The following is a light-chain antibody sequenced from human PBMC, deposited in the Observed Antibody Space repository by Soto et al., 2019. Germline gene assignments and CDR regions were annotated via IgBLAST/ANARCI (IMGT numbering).Light chain of an antibody. Sequence: EIVMTQSPATLPVSPGERATLSCRASQSIRSNLAWYQQKPGQAPRLLIYGASTRATGIPGRFSGSGSETEFTLTISSLQSEDFAVYYCQQYNNWWTFGQGTKVEIK. CDR1: QSIRSN. CDR2: GAS. J-gene: IGKJ1*01. V-gene: IGKV3-15*01. CDR3: QQYNNWWT.